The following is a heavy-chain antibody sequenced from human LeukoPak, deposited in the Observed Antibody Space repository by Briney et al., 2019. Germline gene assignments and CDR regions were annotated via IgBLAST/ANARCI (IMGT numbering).Heavy chain of an antibody. J-gene: IGHJ4*02. Sequence: GGSLRVSCAASGFSFSDSPMHWVRQAYGKGLEWVGRVRDRANSYATGYAASVEGRFTISRDDSENTAYLQMNSLIIEDTAVYYCTRQRPQTGTFDYWGQGVLVTVSS. V-gene: IGHV3-73*01. D-gene: IGHD3-9*01. CDR2: VRDRANSYAT. CDR3: TRQRPQTGTFDY. CDR1: GFSFSDSP.